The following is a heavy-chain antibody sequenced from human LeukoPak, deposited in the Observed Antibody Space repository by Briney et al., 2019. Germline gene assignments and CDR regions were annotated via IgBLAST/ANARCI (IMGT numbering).Heavy chain of an antibody. Sequence: GGSLRLSCAASGFTFDDYAMHWVRQAPGKGLEWVSGISWNSGSIGYADSVKGRFTISRDNAKNSLYLQMNSLRAEDPALYYCAKDSTGSYYYYMDVWGKGTTVTVSS. CDR1: GFTFDDYA. D-gene: IGHD1-14*01. CDR2: ISWNSGSI. V-gene: IGHV3-9*01. CDR3: AKDSTGSYYYYMDV. J-gene: IGHJ6*03.